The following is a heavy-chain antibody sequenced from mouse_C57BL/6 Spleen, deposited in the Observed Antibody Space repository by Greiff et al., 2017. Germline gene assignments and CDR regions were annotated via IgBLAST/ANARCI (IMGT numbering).Heavy chain of an antibody. V-gene: IGHV1-55*01. CDR3: ARDRYDYLYYYAMDY. CDR1: GYTFTSYW. J-gene: IGHJ4*01. D-gene: IGHD2-4*01. CDR2: IYPGSGST. Sequence: QVQLQQPGAELVKPGASVKMSCKASGYTFTSYWITWVKQRPGQGLEWIGDIYPGSGSTNYNEKFKSKATLTVDTSSSPAYMQLSSLTSEDSAVYYCARDRYDYLYYYAMDYWGQGTSVTVSS.